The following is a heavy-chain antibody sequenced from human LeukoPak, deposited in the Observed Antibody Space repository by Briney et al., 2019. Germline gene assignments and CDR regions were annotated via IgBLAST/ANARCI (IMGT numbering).Heavy chain of an antibody. Sequence: PGGSLRLSCAASGFTVSSNYMSWVRQAPGKGLEWVSVLYSGGSTYYADSVKGRFTISRDNSKNTLYLQMNSLRAEDTAVYYCARDFGGNSIDYWGQGTLVTVSS. CDR2: LYSGGST. CDR3: ARDFGGNSIDY. V-gene: IGHV3-53*01. D-gene: IGHD4-23*01. CDR1: GFTVSSNY. J-gene: IGHJ4*02.